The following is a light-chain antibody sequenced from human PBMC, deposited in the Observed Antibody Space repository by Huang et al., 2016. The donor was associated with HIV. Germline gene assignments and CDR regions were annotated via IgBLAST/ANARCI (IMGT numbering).Light chain of an antibody. CDR3: QQYNTYPYT. Sequence: DIQMTQSPSTLSASVGDRGTITCRASESISSWLAWYQQKPGKAPKLLIFDASSLESWVPSKFSGSGSGTEFTLTISSLQPDDFATYYCQQYNTYPYTFGQGTKLEIK. J-gene: IGKJ2*01. V-gene: IGKV1-5*01. CDR1: ESISSW. CDR2: DAS.